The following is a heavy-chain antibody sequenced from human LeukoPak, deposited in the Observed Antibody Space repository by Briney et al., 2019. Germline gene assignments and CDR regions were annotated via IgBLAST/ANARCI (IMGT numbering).Heavy chain of an antibody. Sequence: PGGSLRLSCAASGLTSDEFAMHWVRQAPGKGLEWVSGISWNSGDIGYADSVKGRFTISRDNAKKSLYLEMNSLRAEDTALYYCAKDSSAGSNPYFDYWGQGTLVTVSS. J-gene: IGHJ4*02. CDR3: AKDSSAGSNPYFDY. CDR1: GLTSDEFA. V-gene: IGHV3-9*02. D-gene: IGHD6-13*01. CDR2: ISWNSGDI.